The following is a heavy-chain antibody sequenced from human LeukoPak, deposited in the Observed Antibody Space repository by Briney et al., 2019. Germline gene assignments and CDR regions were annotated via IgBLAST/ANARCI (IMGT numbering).Heavy chain of an antibody. V-gene: IGHV4-59*01. CDR3: ARDQDWFDP. CDR2: IYYSGST. Sequence: KTSETLSLTCTVSGGSISSYYWSWIRQPPGKGLEWIGYIYYSGSTNYNPSPKSRVTISVDTSKNQFSLKLSSVTAADTAVYYCARDQDWFDPWGQGTLVTVSS. CDR1: GGSISSYY. J-gene: IGHJ5*02.